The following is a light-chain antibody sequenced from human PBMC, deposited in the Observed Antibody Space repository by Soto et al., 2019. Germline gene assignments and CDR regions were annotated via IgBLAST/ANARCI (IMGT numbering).Light chain of an antibody. Sequence: DIQMTQSPSTLSASVGDRVTITCRASQSVSIWLAWYQQKPGKAPKLLIYKASSLESGVPLRFSGSGSGTEFTLTISSLQPDDFANYYCQQYNSWWTFGQGTKLEIK. CDR2: KAS. CDR1: QSVSIW. J-gene: IGKJ2*02. V-gene: IGKV1-5*03. CDR3: QQYNSWWT.